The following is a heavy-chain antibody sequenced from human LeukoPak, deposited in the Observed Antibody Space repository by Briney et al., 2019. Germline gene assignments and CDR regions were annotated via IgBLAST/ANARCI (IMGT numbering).Heavy chain of an antibody. Sequence: SETLSLTCTVSGGSISSSSYYWGWIRQPPGEGLEWIGSIYYSGNTYYNPSLQSRVTIPVDTSKNQFSLKVSSVTAADTAVYYCARATIAARQWGAYYYMDVWGKGTTVTVSS. CDR2: IYYSGNT. V-gene: IGHV4-39*07. CDR1: GGSISSSSYY. D-gene: IGHD6-6*01. J-gene: IGHJ6*03. CDR3: ARATIAARQWGAYYYMDV.